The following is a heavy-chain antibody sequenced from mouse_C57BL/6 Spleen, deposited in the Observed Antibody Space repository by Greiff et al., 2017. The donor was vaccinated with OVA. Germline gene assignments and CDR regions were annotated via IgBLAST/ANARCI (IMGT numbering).Heavy chain of an antibody. CDR2: IDPSDSYT. V-gene: IGHV1-69*01. CDR3: ARGGGYYGCDY. J-gene: IGHJ2*01. Sequence: QVQLQQPGAELVMPGASVKLSCKASGYTFTSYWMHWVKQRPGQGLEWIGEIDPSDSYTNYNQKFKGKSTLTVDKSSSTAYMQLSSLTSEDSAVYYCARGGGYYGCDYWGQGTTLTVSS. D-gene: IGHD2-3*01. CDR1: GYTFTSYW.